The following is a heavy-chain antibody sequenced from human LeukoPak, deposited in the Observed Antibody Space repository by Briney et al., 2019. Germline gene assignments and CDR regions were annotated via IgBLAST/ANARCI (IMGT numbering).Heavy chain of an antibody. CDR2: IYSGGST. Sequence: PGGSLSLSCAASGFTVSSNYMSWVRQAPGKGLEWVSVIYSGGSTYYADSVTGRFTISRDTSKNTLSLQMNSLRPEDTPAYCCASEGYCFLAFDIWGQGTMVTVSS. CDR1: GFTVSSNY. V-gene: IGHV3-66*01. J-gene: IGHJ3*02. CDR3: ASEGYCFLAFDI. D-gene: IGHD1-26*01.